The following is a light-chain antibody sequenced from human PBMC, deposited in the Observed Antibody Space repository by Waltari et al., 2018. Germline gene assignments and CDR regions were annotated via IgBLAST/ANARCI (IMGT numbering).Light chain of an antibody. V-gene: IGKV1-39*01. CDR1: QSISSY. J-gene: IGKJ3*01. CDR2: AAS. CDR3: QQSYSTPIFA. Sequence: DIQMTQSPSSLSASVGDRVTITCRASQSISSYLNWYQQKPGKASKLLIYAASSLQSGVPSRFSGSGSGTDVTLTISSLQPEDFATYYCQQSYSTPIFAFGPGTKVDIK.